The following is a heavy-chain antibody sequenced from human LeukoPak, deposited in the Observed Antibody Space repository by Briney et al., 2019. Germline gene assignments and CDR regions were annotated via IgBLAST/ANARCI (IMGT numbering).Heavy chain of an antibody. D-gene: IGHD3-22*01. Sequence: ASVKVSCKASGYTFTSYYMHWVRQAPGQGLEWMGWINPNSGGTNYAQKFRGRVTMTRDTYINTAYMELSRLKSDDTAVFYCARGSAPYYYDSSGFYWGQGTLVTVSS. V-gene: IGHV1-2*02. J-gene: IGHJ4*02. CDR1: GYTFTSYY. CDR2: INPNSGGT. CDR3: ARGSAPYYYDSSGFY.